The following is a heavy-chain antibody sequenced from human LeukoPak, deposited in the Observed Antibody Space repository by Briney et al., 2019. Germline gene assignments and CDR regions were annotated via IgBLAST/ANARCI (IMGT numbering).Heavy chain of an antibody. J-gene: IGHJ4*02. V-gene: IGHV4-34*01. CDR3: ARGQDGYNYKSFDY. Sequence: PSETLSLTCAAYGGSFSGYYWSWIRQPPGKGLEWIGEINHSGSTNYNPSLKSRVTISVDTSKNQFSLKLSSVTAADTAVYYCARGQDGYNYKSFDYWGQGTLVTVSS. CDR1: GGSFSGYY. D-gene: IGHD5-12*01. CDR2: INHSGST.